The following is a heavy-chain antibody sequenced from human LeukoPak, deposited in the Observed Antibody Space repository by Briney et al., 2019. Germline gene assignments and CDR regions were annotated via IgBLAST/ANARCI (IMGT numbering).Heavy chain of an antibody. J-gene: IGHJ4*02. CDR1: GFTFSAYW. V-gene: IGHV3-74*03. CDR2: IHREGTTT. D-gene: IGHD3-9*01. CDR3: ARDSDWLLFDY. Sequence: GGSLTLSCAASGFTFSAYWMHWVRQVPGKGLVWVSRIHREGTTTTYADSVKGRFTSSRDNGKNTLYLHMNSLRADDTAVYYCARDSDWLLFDYWGQGTLVTVSS.